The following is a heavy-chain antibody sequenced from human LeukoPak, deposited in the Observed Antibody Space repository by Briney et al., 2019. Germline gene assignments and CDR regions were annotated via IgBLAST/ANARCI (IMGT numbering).Heavy chain of an antibody. CDR3: AKARGSRYYFDY. CDR2: ISGSGGST. J-gene: IGHJ4*02. Sequence: PGGSLRLSCAASGFTFSSYAMSWVRQAPGKGLEWVSAISGSGGSTYYADSVKGRFTISRDNSKNALYLQMNSLRAEDTAVYYCAKARGSRYYFDYWGQGTLVTVSP. D-gene: IGHD3-16*01. CDR1: GFTFSSYA. V-gene: IGHV3-23*01.